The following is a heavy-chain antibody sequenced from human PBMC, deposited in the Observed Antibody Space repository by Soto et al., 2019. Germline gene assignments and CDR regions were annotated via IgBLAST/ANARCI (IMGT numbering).Heavy chain of an antibody. Sequence: PSDTLSLTSAFSGYFMSIGYYWGWIRQPPGKGLEWIGSMFHSGSTHYNPSLKSRVTISVDTSKNHFSLRLSSVTASDTAVYYCARGHSVVVTTVGWFGPWGQGTLVTVSS. CDR2: MFHSGST. D-gene: IGHD2-2*01. CDR1: GYFMSIGYY. V-gene: IGHV4-38-2*01. J-gene: IGHJ5*02. CDR3: ARGHSVVVTTVGWFGP.